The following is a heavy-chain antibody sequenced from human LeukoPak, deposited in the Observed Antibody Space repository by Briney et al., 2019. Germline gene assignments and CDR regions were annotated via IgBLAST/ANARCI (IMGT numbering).Heavy chain of an antibody. CDR1: GFSFSNFW. Sequence: GGSLRLSCAASGFSFSNFWMSWVRQAPGKGLEWVANIKPDGSATNYLDSVKGRFTISRDNAKNSLYLQMNSLRAEDTALYHCARVRQQPDGRGIYFDYWGQGTLVTVSS. CDR3: ARVRQQPDGRGIYFDY. V-gene: IGHV3-7*03. J-gene: IGHJ4*02. CDR2: IKPDGSAT. D-gene: IGHD6-13*01.